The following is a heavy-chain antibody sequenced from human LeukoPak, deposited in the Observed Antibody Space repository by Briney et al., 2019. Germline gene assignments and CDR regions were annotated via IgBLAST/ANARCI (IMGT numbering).Heavy chain of an antibody. V-gene: IGHV4-30-4*08. D-gene: IGHD3-22*01. CDR1: GGSISSGDYY. CDR2: IYYSGST. Sequence: SETLSLTCTVSGGSISSGDYYWSWIRQPPGKGLEWIGYIYYSGSTYYNPSLKSRVNISVDTSKNQFSLKLSSVTTADTAVYYCARYYYDSSGYYDWFDPWGQGTLVTVSS. CDR3: ARYYYDSSGYYDWFDP. J-gene: IGHJ5*02.